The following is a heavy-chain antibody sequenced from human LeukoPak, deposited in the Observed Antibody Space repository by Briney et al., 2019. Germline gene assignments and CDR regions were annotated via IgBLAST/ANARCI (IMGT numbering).Heavy chain of an antibody. D-gene: IGHD4-23*01. CDR3: ARVMSTTVVTALDY. Sequence: GGSLRLSCAASGFTFSSCAMHWVRQAPGKGLEWVAVISYDGSNKYYADSVKGRFTISRDNSKNTLYLQMDSLRAEDPAVYYCARVMSTTVVTALDYWGQGTLVTVSS. V-gene: IGHV3-30*04. CDR1: GFTFSSCA. CDR2: ISYDGSNK. J-gene: IGHJ4*02.